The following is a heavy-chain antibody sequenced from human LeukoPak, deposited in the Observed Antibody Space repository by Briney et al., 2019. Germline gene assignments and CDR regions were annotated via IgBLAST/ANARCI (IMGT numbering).Heavy chain of an antibody. Sequence: GGSLRLSCAASGFTFDDYAMHWVRQAPGKGLEWVSGISWNSGSIGYADSVKGRFTISRDNAKNSLYLQMNSLRAEDTAVYYCARVVGRNAFDIWGQGTMVTVSS. D-gene: IGHD2-15*01. V-gene: IGHV3-9*01. CDR3: ARVVGRNAFDI. CDR1: GFTFDDYA. J-gene: IGHJ3*02. CDR2: ISWNSGSI.